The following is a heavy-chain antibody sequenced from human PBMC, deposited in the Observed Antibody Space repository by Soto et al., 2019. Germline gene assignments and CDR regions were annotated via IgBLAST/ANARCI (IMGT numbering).Heavy chain of an antibody. CDR3: VRGAQGGYSYDY. CDR1: GYSFRTYW. CDR2: FYPVDSDT. D-gene: IGHD3-22*01. Sequence: GSLKISCKASGYSFRTYWIGWVRQMPGKGLEWMGIFYPVDSDTRYGPSLQGQVTISADKSISTAFLQWSSLKASDTAIYYCVRGAQGGYSYDYWGHGTLVTVSS. J-gene: IGHJ4*01. V-gene: IGHV5-51*01.